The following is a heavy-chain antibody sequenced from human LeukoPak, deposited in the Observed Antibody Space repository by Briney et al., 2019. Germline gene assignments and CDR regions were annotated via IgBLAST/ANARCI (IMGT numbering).Heavy chain of an antibody. CDR3: AREREAAAGLNWYFDL. J-gene: IGHJ2*01. D-gene: IGHD6-13*01. CDR2: IYSGGST. V-gene: IGHV3-53*04. Sequence: GGSLRLSCAASGFTVSSSYMSWVRQAPGKGLGWVSVIYSGGSTYYADSVKGRFTISRHKSKNTLYLQMNSLRAEDTAVYYCAREREAAAGLNWYFDLGGRGTLVTVSS. CDR1: GFTVSSSY.